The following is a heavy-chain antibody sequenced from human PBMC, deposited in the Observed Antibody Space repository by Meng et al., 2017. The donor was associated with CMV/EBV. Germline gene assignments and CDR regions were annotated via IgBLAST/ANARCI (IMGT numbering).Heavy chain of an antibody. CDR3: ARQGYGDYPGAFDI. Sequence: GGSLRPSCAASGFTFSSYAMHWVRQAPGKGLEWVAVISYDGSNKYNADTVRGQFTISRDNSKNTLYLQMNSLRAEDTAVYYCARQGYGDYPGAFDIWGQGTMVTVSS. CDR1: GFTFSSYA. CDR2: ISYDGSNK. J-gene: IGHJ3*02. V-gene: IGHV3-30-3*01. D-gene: IGHD4-17*01.